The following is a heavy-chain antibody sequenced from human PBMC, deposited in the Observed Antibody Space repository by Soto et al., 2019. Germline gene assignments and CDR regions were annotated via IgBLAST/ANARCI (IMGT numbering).Heavy chain of an antibody. CDR2: INRSGST. CDR3: ARGRRQQLVRSAASDWFDP. J-gene: IGHJ5*02. V-gene: IGHV4-34*01. CDR1: GGSFSGNY. Sequence: VQLQQWGAGLLKPSETLSLTCAVYGGSFSGNYWSWIHQPPGKGLEWIGEINRSGSTNSNPSLTSRVTISVDTSKNQFSLKLSSVTAADTAVYFCARGRRQQLVRSAASDWFDPWGQGTLVTVSS. D-gene: IGHD6-6*01.